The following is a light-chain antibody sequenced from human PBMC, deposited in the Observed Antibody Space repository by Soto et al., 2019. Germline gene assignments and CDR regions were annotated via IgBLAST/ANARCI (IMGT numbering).Light chain of an antibody. J-gene: IGLJ1*01. CDR2: EVS. Sequence: QSALTQPASVSGSPGQSITISCTGTSSDVGVYNYVSWYQQHPGKAPKVMIYEVSNRPSGVSDRFSGSKSGNTASLTISGLQAEDEADYYCSSYAGSSNVFGTGTKLTVL. CDR3: SSYAGSSNV. CDR1: SSDVGVYNY. V-gene: IGLV2-14*01.